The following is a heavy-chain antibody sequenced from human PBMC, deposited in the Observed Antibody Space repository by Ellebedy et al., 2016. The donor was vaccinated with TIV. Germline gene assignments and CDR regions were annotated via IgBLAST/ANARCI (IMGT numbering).Heavy chain of an antibody. V-gene: IGHV4-61*01. J-gene: IGHJ4*02. CDR2: GHYSGST. Sequence: PSETLSLTCTISGGSVRSDNFYWSWIRQPPGKGLEWIGYGHYSGSTDYSPSLTSRVSIAVDTSKNQFSLRLTSVTTADTAIYYCARVAYDNNGYYRNLNFDYWGQGTLVTVSS. D-gene: IGHD3-22*01. CDR3: ARVAYDNNGYYRNLNFDY. CDR1: GGSVRSDNFY.